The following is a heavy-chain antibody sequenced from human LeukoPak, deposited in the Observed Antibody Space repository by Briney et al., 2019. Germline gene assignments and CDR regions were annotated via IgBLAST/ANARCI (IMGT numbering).Heavy chain of an antibody. V-gene: IGHV1-69*13. CDR1: GGTFSSYA. Sequence: SVKVSCKASGGTFSSYAISWVRQAPGQGLEWMGGIIPIFGTANYAQKFQGRVTITADESTSTAYMELSSLRSEDTAVYYRVFGRCGLNEYYYYGMDVWGQGTTVTVSS. CDR2: IIPIFGTA. CDR3: VFGRCGLNEYYYYGMDV. J-gene: IGHJ6*02. D-gene: IGHD2-21*01.